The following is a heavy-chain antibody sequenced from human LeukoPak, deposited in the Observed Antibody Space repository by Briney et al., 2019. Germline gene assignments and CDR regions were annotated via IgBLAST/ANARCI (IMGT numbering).Heavy chain of an antibody. CDR1: GYSISSGYF. CDR2: ISHSGDI. V-gene: IGHV4-38-2*02. CDR3: ARVGTYYGDYLFDY. Sequence: SETLSLTCTVSGYSISSGYFWGWVRQSPGKGLDWIGLISHSGDIYYNPSLKSRVIISVDTSKNQFSLKLSSVTAADTAVYYCARVGTYYGDYLFDYWGQGTLVTVSS. J-gene: IGHJ4*02. D-gene: IGHD4-17*01.